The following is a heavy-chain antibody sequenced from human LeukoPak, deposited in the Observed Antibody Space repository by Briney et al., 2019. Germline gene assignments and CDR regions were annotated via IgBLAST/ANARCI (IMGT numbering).Heavy chain of an antibody. CDR1: GYSFTTYW. CDR2: IYPGDSDT. V-gene: IGHV5-51*01. Sequence: GESLKISCKGSGYSFTTYWIGWVRQMPGKGLECMGIIYPGDSDTRYSPSFQGQVTTSADKSISTAYLQWSSLKASDTAMYYCARHFKCSGGSCYGDYWGQGTLVTVSS. D-gene: IGHD2-15*01. J-gene: IGHJ4*02. CDR3: ARHFKCSGGSCYGDY.